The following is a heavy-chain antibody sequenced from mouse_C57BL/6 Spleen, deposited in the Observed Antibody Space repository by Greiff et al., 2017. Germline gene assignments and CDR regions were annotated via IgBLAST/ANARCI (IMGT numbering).Heavy chain of an antibody. CDR2: IDPSDSYT. Sequence: VQLQQSGAELVMPGASVKLSCKASGYTFTSYWMHWVKQRPGQGLEWIGEIDPSDSYTNYNQKFKGKSTLTVDKSSSTAYMQLSSLTSEDSAVYYCASRITTVVNWYFDVWGTGTTVTVSS. CDR1: GYTFTSYW. D-gene: IGHD1-1*01. V-gene: IGHV1-69*01. CDR3: ASRITTVVNWYFDV. J-gene: IGHJ1*03.